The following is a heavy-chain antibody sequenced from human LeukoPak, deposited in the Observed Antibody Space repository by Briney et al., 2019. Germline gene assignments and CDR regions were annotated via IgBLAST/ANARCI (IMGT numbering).Heavy chain of an antibody. J-gene: IGHJ4*02. CDR3: ARDFVRLGFAHYFDY. D-gene: IGHD3-16*01. Sequence: GGSLRLSCAASGFAFSSYWMSWVRQAPGKGLEWVANIKQDESEKYYVDSVKGRFTISRDNAKNSLYLQMSSLRADDTAVYYCARDFVRLGFAHYFDYWGQGTLVTVSS. CDR2: IKQDESEK. CDR1: GFAFSSYW. V-gene: IGHV3-7*01.